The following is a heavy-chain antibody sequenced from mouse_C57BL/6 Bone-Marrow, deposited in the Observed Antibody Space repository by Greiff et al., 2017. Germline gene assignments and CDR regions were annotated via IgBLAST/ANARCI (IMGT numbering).Heavy chain of an antibody. CDR1: GYSITSGYY. CDR3: VGWLRVYFDY. Sequence: VQLKESGPGLVKPSQSLSLTCSVTGYSITSGYYWNWIRQFPGNKLEWMGYISYDGSNNYNPSLKNRISITRDTSKNQFFLKLNSVTTEDTATYYCVGWLRVYFDYWGQGTPLTVSS. V-gene: IGHV3-6*01. J-gene: IGHJ2*01. CDR2: ISYDGSN. D-gene: IGHD2-2*01.